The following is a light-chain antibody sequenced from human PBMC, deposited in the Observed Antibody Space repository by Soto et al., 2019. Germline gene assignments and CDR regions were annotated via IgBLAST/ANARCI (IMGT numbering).Light chain of an antibody. CDR3: SSYTSSSPQGV. J-gene: IGLJ2*01. V-gene: IGLV2-14*01. Sequence: QSALTQPASVSGSPGQSITISCTGTSSDVGGYNYVSWYQQHPGKAPKLMIYYVSNRPSGVSNRFSGSKSGNTASLTISGLQAEYEADYYCSSYTSSSPQGVFGGGTKLTVL. CDR1: SSDVGGYNY. CDR2: YVS.